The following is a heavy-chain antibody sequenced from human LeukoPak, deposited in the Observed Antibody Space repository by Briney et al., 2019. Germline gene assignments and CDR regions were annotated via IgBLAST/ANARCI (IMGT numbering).Heavy chain of an antibody. CDR3: ARSSAVTMGGAFDI. D-gene: IGHD4-17*01. CDR2: IYYSGST. V-gene: IGHV4-59*01. J-gene: IGHJ3*02. CDR1: GVSISSYY. Sequence: PSETLSLTCTLSGVSISSYYWSWLRQPSGKGLEWMGYIYYSGSTNYNPSLKSRVTISIDTSKNQFSLKLSSVTAADTAVYYCARSSAVTMGGAFDIWGQGTMVTVSS.